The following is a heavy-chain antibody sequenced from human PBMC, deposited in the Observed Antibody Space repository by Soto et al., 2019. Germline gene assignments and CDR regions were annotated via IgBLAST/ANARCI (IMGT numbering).Heavy chain of an antibody. CDR1: GFTFSSYA. CDR3: ARDGGCCGGSCYNSLGYYYYYGMDV. D-gene: IGHD2-15*01. V-gene: IGHV3-30-3*01. J-gene: IGHJ6*02. CDR2: ISYDGSNK. Sequence: QVQLVESGGGVVQPGRSLRLSCAASGFTFSSYAMHWVRQAPGKGLEWVAVISYDGSNKYYADSVKGRFTISRDNSKNTLYLQMNSLRAEDTAVYYCARDGGCCGGSCYNSLGYYYYYGMDVWGQGTTVTVSS.